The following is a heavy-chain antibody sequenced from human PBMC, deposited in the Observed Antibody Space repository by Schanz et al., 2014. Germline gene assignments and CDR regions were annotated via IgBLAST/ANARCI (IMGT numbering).Heavy chain of an antibody. CDR1: GGSISSSSYY. Sequence: QLQLQESGPGLVKPSETLSLTCTVSGGSISSSSYYWGWIRQPPGKGLEWIGSIYYSGSTYYNPPPKSRGTIPVDTSKNQFSLKLSSGTAADTAVYYCARHSGYYYYYGMDVWGQGTTVTVSS. V-gene: IGHV4-39*01. CDR3: ARHSGYYYYYGMDV. J-gene: IGHJ6*02. CDR2: IYYSGST.